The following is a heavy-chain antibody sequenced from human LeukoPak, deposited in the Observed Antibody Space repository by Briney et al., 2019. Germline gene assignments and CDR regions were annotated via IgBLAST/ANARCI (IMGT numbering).Heavy chain of an antibody. CDR3: ARDPTTVTKGLDI. D-gene: IGHD4-17*01. J-gene: IGHJ3*02. CDR1: GGSFSSHY. V-gene: IGHV4-59*11. CDR2: ST. Sequence: SETLSLTCTVSGGSFSSHYWSWIRQPPGKGLEWIGSTNYNPSLKSRVTMSVDTSKNQFSLKLSSVTAADTAVYYCARDPTTVTKGLDIWGQGIMVTVSS.